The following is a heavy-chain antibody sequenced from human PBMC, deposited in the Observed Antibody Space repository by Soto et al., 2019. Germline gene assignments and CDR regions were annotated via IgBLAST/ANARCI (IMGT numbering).Heavy chain of an antibody. J-gene: IGHJ4*02. V-gene: IGHV1-2*02. Sequence: ASVKVSCKASGYTFTGYYMHWVRQAPGQGLEWMGWINPNSGGTSYAQKFQGRVTMTRDTSISTAYMELSRLRSDDTAVYYCARDLFGVVITPDYWGQGTLVTVSS. CDR2: INPNSGGT. D-gene: IGHD3-3*01. CDR1: GYTFTGYY. CDR3: ARDLFGVVITPDY.